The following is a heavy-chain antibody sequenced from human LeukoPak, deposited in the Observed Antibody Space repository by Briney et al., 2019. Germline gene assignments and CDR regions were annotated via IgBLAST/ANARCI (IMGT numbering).Heavy chain of an antibody. V-gene: IGHV3-33*01. Sequence: GGSLILSCAASGFTFSSYGMHWVRQAPGKGLEWVAVIWSDGSSKHYADSVKGRFTISRDNSKNTLYLQMSSLRAEDTALYYCARGQPPSYYDMDVWGQGTTVTVSS. CDR1: GFTFSSYG. D-gene: IGHD6-13*01. CDR2: IWSDGSSK. J-gene: IGHJ6*02. CDR3: ARGQPPSYYDMDV.